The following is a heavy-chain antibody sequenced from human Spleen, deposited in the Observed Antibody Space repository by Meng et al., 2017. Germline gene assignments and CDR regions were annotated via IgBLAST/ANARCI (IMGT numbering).Heavy chain of an antibody. Sequence: GGSLRLSCTASGFSFSSYWMHWVRQTPGKGLVWVSRINSDGSTTNHADSVKGRFTISRDNAKNTLYLQMNSLRAEDTAVYYCARVADQDYDSSGYLYWGQGILVTVSS. D-gene: IGHD3-22*01. CDR2: INSDGSTT. CDR1: GFSFSSYW. CDR3: ARVADQDYDSSGYLY. J-gene: IGHJ4*02. V-gene: IGHV3-74*01.